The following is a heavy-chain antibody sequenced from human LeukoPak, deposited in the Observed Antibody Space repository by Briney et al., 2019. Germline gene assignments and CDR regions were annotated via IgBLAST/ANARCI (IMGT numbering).Heavy chain of an antibody. V-gene: IGHV3-30*03. J-gene: IGHJ4*02. CDR1: GFNFRGYG. CDR2: ISNGGRNA. CDR3: ARGSGSDFWSGPGWGYFDY. Sequence: PGRSLRLSCAASGFNFRGYGMHWVRQAPGKGLEWVAVISNGGRNAWYAESVKGRFTISRDNAKNSLYLQMNSLRAEDTAVYYCARGSGSDFWSGPGWGYFDYWGQGTMVTVSS. D-gene: IGHD3-3*01.